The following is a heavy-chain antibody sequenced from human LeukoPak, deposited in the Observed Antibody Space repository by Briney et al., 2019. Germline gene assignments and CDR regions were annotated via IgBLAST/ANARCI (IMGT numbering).Heavy chain of an antibody. Sequence: SETMSLTCAISGGSISGTPYYWGWIRQPPGKGLEWIGSIYYSGSTYYNPSLKSRLTISVDTSKNQFSLKLSSVTAADTAVYYCARASTIFGHFAYWGRGTLVTVSS. D-gene: IGHD3-3*01. J-gene: IGHJ4*02. CDR3: ARASTIFGHFAY. CDR1: GGSISGTPYY. CDR2: IYYSGST. V-gene: IGHV4-39*07.